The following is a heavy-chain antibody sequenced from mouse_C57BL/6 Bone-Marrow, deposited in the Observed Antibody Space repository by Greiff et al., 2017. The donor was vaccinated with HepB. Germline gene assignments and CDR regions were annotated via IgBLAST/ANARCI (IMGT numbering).Heavy chain of an antibody. CDR2: INPNNGGT. CDR3: AREKYGYVDY. CDR1: GYTFTDYY. J-gene: IGHJ2*01. Sequence: EVQLQQSGPELVKPGASVKISCKASGYTFTDYYMNWVKQSHGKSLEWIGDINPNNGGTSYNQKFKGKATLTVDKSSSTAYMELRSLTSEDSAVYYCAREKYGYVDYWGQGTTLTVSS. V-gene: IGHV1-26*01. D-gene: IGHD1-1*02.